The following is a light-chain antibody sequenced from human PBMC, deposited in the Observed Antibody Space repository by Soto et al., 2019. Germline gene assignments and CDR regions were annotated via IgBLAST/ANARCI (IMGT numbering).Light chain of an antibody. CDR3: SSYTSSRTLV. J-gene: IGLJ1*01. V-gene: IGLV2-14*03. CDR2: DVT. Sequence: SSLPQPSSVSGSPGQSITISCPGTSSDVGAYNYVAWYQHHPGKVPKLMIYDVTNRPSGVSGRFSGSKSGNTASLTISGLQAEDEADYYCSSYTSSRTLVFGSGTKVTVL. CDR1: SSDVGAYNY.